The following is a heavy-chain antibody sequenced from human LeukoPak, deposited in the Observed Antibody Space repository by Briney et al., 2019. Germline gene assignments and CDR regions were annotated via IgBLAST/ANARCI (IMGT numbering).Heavy chain of an antibody. V-gene: IGHV3-23*01. J-gene: IGHJ4*02. D-gene: IGHD3-22*01. CDR3: AKGAMIVVVIPDFDY. CDR1: GFTFSSYA. Sequence: GGSLRLSCAASGFTFSSYAMSWVRQAPGKGLEWVSAISGSGGSTYYADSVKGRFTISRDNSKNTLYLQMNSLRAEDTAVYYCAKGAMIVVVIPDFDYWGQGTLVTVPS. CDR2: ISGSGGST.